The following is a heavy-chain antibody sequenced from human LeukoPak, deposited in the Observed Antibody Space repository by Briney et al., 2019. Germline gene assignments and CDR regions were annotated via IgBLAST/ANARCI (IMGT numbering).Heavy chain of an antibody. CDR3: ARDLEGLGTFDI. CDR1: GYTFSNHA. CDR2: INPNTGGT. Sequence: GASVKVSCKASGYTFSNHAMNWVRQAPGQGLEWMGWINPNTGGTNYAQKFQGRVTMTRDTSISTAYMELSRLRSDDTAVYYCARDLEGLGTFDIWGQGTMVTVSS. D-gene: IGHD6-13*01. J-gene: IGHJ3*02. V-gene: IGHV1-2*02.